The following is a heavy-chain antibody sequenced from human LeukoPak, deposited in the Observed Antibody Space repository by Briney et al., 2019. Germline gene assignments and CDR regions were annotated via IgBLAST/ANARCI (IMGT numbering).Heavy chain of an antibody. CDR3: ARDAREGSSWYS. V-gene: IGHV1-69*05. D-gene: IGHD6-13*01. Sequence: ASVKVSCKASGGTFSSYAISWVRQAPGQGLEWMGGIIPIFGTANYAQKFQGRVTITTDESTSTAYMELSSLRSEDTAVYYCARDAREGSSWYSWGQGTLVTVA. J-gene: IGHJ4*02. CDR1: GGTFSSYA. CDR2: IIPIFGTA.